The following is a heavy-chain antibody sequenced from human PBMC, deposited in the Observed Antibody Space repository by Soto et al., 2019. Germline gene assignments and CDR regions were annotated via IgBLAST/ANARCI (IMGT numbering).Heavy chain of an antibody. V-gene: IGHV4-59*01. CDR1: GGSISSYY. CDR3: ARGNHAHEDDPGRFLEWLITVGDAFDI. Sequence: PSETLSLTCTVSGGSISSYYWSWIRQPPGKGLEWIGYIYYSGGTNYNPSLKSRVTISVDTSKNQFSLKLSSVTAADTAVYYCARGNHAHEDDPGRFLEWLITVGDAFDIWGQGTMVTVSS. J-gene: IGHJ3*02. CDR2: IYYSGGT. D-gene: IGHD3-3*01.